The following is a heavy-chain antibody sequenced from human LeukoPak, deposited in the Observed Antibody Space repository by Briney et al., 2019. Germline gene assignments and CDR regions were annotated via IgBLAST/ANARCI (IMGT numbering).Heavy chain of an antibody. J-gene: IGHJ4*02. Sequence: ESLKISCKGSGYIFTSCWIGWVGQMPGQGLEWMGIIYPGDSDTRYSPSFEGQVTISADNSITTAYLQWSSLKASDTAMYFCARQLTTGYFDYWGQGTLVTVSS. CDR1: GYIFTSCW. D-gene: IGHD1-1*01. CDR3: ARQLTTGYFDY. V-gene: IGHV5-51*01. CDR2: IYPGDSDT.